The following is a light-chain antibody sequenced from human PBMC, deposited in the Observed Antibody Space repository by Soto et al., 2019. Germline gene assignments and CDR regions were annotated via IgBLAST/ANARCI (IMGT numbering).Light chain of an antibody. Sequence: DIPVTQSPTSLSASVGDRVTITCQASQGIRNFVAWYQQKPGKAPKLLIYAASTLQSGVPSRFSGSGSGTDFTLTINSLQPEDVATYSCQEYSSVPVFGPGTKVEIK. J-gene: IGKJ3*01. CDR3: QEYSSVPV. CDR1: QGIRNF. CDR2: AAS. V-gene: IGKV1-27*01.